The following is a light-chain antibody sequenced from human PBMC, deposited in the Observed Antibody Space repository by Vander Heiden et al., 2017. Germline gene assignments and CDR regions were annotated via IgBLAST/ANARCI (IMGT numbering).Light chain of an antibody. V-gene: IGLV5-45*03. CDR2: YKSDSDK. CDR1: SGINVDAYR. J-gene: IGLJ1*01. Sequence: QAVLTQPSSLSASPGASARLTCALRSGINVDAYRIYWYQQKPGSPPQYLLSYKSDSDKQQGSGVPSRFSGSKDDSANAGILLISGLQSEDEADYYCMIWHSSAYVFGTGTKVTVL. CDR3: MIWHSSAYV.